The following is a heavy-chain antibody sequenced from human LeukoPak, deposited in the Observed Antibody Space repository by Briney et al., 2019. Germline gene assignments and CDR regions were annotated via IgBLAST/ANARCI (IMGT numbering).Heavy chain of an antibody. J-gene: IGHJ3*02. CDR1: GGSITGYY. CDR3: ARYWDGFDT. Sequence: PSETLSLTCTVSGGSITGYYWTWIRQPPGKGLQWIGYIHYSGSTNYNPSLKTRVTISLDTSKNQFSLNLSSVTAADTAVYYCARYWDGFDTWGQGTVVTFST. V-gene: IGHV4-59*08. CDR2: IHYSGST. D-gene: IGHD2-15*01.